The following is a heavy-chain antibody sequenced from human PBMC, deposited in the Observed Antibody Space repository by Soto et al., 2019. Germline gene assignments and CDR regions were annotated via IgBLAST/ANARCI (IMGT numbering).Heavy chain of an antibody. CDR2: IYYSGST. D-gene: IGHD6-6*01. Sequence: SETLSLTCTVSGGSISSSSYYWGWIRQPPGKGLEWIGSIYYSGSTYYNPSLKSRVTISVDTSKNQFSLKLSSVTAADTAVYYCARINVGAARPDDYYYYYGMDVWGQGTTVTVSS. CDR1: GGSISSSSYY. J-gene: IGHJ6*02. V-gene: IGHV4-39*01. CDR3: ARINVGAARPDDYYYYYGMDV.